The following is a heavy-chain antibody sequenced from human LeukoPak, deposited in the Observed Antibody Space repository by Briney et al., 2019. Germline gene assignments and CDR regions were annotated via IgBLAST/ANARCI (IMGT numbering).Heavy chain of an antibody. J-gene: IGHJ4*02. CDR3: ARDLFNVEMATMARDY. Sequence: ASVKVSCKASGYTFTGYYMHWVRQAPGQGLEWMGWINPNSGGTNYAQKFQGRVTMTRDTSISTAYVELSRLRSDDTAVYYCARDLFNVEMATMARDYWGQGTLVTVSS. CDR2: INPNSGGT. D-gene: IGHD5-24*01. V-gene: IGHV1-2*02. CDR1: GYTFTGYY.